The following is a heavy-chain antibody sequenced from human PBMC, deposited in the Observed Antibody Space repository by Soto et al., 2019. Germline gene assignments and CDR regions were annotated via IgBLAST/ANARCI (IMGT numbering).Heavy chain of an antibody. D-gene: IGHD2-2*01. CDR2: IIPIFGTA. J-gene: IGHJ4*02. Sequence: QVQLVQSGAEVKKPGSYVKVSCKASAGTCSSYAISWVRQAPGQGLEWMGGIIPIFGTANYAQKFQGRVTITADESTSTAYMKLSSLRSEDTAVYYCARDLYKGNLAKGPPASSHFDYWVKGTLVTVSS. V-gene: IGHV1-69*01. CDR1: AGTCSSYA. CDR3: ARDLYKGNLAKGPPASSHFDY.